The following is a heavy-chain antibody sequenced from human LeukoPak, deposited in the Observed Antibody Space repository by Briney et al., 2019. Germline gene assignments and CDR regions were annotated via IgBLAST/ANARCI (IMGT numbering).Heavy chain of an antibody. V-gene: IGHV3-30*02. CDR2: IRLDGSDE. D-gene: IGHD6-19*01. Sequence: GGSLRLSCAASGFTFSGYGMHWVRQAPGKGLEWVAFIRLDGSDEYYGDSVKGRFTVSRDNSKNTLYLQMNSLRAEDTAVYYCAKEGAVAGLIGDYWGQGTLVTVSS. CDR3: AKEGAVAGLIGDY. J-gene: IGHJ4*02. CDR1: GFTFSGYG.